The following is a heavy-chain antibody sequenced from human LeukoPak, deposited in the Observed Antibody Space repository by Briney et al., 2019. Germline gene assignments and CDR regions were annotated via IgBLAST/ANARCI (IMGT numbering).Heavy chain of an antibody. J-gene: IGHJ5*02. D-gene: IGHD3-9*01. V-gene: IGHV3-23*01. Sequence: PGGSLRLSCAASGFTFSSYAMSWVRQAPGKGLEWVSAISGSGGSTYYADSVKGRFTISRDNAKNSLYLQMNSLRAEDTAVYCCAREIYDILTGPVGNWFDPWGQGTLVTVSS. CDR1: GFTFSSYA. CDR3: AREIYDILTGPVGNWFDP. CDR2: ISGSGGST.